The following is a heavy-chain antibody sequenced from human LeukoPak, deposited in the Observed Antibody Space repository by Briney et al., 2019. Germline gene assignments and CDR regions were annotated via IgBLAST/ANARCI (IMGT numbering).Heavy chain of an antibody. CDR1: YDSFSSSRFN. CDR2: IHYSGDT. D-gene: IGHD1-26*01. J-gene: IGHJ4*02. CDR3: ARGERGSYHGGFGY. Sequence: SETLSLPCTVSYDSFSSSRFNWAWVPQTPGKGLEWVGTIHYSGDTYHNPSLKSRVTLSGDTSKNQFSLRLTSVIAADTAVYYCARGERGSYHGGFGYWGQGTLVTVSS. V-gene: IGHV4-39*07.